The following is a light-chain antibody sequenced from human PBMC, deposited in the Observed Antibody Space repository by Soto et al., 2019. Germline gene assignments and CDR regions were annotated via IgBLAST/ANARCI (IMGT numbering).Light chain of an antibody. CDR3: QRYQNLWT. Sequence: IQMTQAPASLSVSPGGRATLSCRASQTIYSNVAWYQQRPCQAPRLLIYRASARATGIPARFSGSGSGTEFTLTIGILQSEDSAVYYCQRYQNLWTFGQGTKVDIK. V-gene: IGKV3-15*01. J-gene: IGKJ1*01. CDR2: RAS. CDR1: QTIYSN.